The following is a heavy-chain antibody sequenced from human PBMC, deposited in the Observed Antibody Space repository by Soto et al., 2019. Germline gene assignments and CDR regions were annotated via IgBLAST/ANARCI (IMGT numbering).Heavy chain of an antibody. CDR1: GFIFSEYS. J-gene: IGHJ4*02. CDR3: AKYTHYSDRSAYHPPYYYDF. D-gene: IGHD3-22*01. V-gene: IGHV3-21*01. CDR2: ISGSSSHM. Sequence: VGSLRLSCKASGFIFSEYSMSWVRQAPGKGLEWVSSISGSSSHMYYADSLKGRFTISRDNAKNSLYLQMSGLRAEDAAVYFCAKYTHYSDRSAYHPPYYYDFWGQGILVTVSS.